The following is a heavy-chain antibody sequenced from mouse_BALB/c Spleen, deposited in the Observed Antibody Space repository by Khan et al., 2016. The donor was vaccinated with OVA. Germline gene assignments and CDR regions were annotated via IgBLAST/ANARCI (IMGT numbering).Heavy chain of an antibody. CDR1: GFTFSSYV. CDR3: AREAYRYDEYYFDY. V-gene: IGHV5-6-5*01. Sequence: EVELVESGGSSVKPGGSLKLSCAVSGFTFSSYVMSWVRQTPEKRLEWVASISSGGSTYYPASVKGRFTISRDNARNIVNLQMSSLRSEDMAIYYCAREAYRYDEYYFDYWGQGTTLTVSS. CDR2: ISSGGST. D-gene: IGHD2-14*01. J-gene: IGHJ2*01.